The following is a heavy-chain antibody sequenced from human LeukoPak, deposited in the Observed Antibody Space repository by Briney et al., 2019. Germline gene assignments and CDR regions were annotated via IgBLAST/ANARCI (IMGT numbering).Heavy chain of an antibody. V-gene: IGHV3-23*01. J-gene: IGHJ6*03. CDR2: ISGSGGST. CDR3: AKGGGYEAQYYYYYLDV. Sequence: GGSLRLSCAASGFTFSSYGMSWVRQAPGKGPEWVSAISGSGGSTYYADSVKGRFTISKDNSKNTLYLQMKSLRAEDTAVYYCAKGGGYEAQYYYYYLDVWGKGTTVTISS. CDR1: GFTFSSYG. D-gene: IGHD5-12*01.